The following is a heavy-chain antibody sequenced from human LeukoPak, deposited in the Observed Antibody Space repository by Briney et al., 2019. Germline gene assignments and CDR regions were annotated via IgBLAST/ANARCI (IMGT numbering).Heavy chain of an antibody. CDR2: IIPILGIA. J-gene: IGHJ5*02. Sequence: SVKVSCKASGGTFSSYAISWVRQAPGQGLEWMGRIIPILGIANYAQKFQGRVTITADRSTSTAYMELSSLRSEDTAVYYCARDPGWFDPWGQGTLVTVSS. CDR3: ARDPGWFDP. V-gene: IGHV1-69*04. CDR1: GGTFSSYA.